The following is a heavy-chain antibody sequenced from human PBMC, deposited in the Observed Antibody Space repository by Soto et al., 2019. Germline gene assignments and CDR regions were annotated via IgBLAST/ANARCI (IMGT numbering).Heavy chain of an antibody. J-gene: IGHJ4*02. Sequence: GSLRLSCAASGFTFSSYAMHWVRQAPGKGLEWVAVISYDGSNKYYADSVKGRFTISRDNSKNTLYLQMNSLRAEDTAVYYCARDPNVDTAMVSFDYWGQGTLVTVSS. V-gene: IGHV3-30-3*01. CDR2: ISYDGSNK. CDR3: ARDPNVDTAMVSFDY. D-gene: IGHD5-18*01. CDR1: GFTFSSYA.